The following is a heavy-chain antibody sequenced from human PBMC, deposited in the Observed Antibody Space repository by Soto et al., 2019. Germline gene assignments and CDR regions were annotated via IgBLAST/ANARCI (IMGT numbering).Heavy chain of an antibody. V-gene: IGHV3-21*01. J-gene: IGHJ4*02. D-gene: IGHD3-22*01. CDR1: GFTFSPYT. Sequence: PGGSLGLSCAASGFTFSPYTLGWVRQAPGKGLESLSFITNSNTYIYYADSVKGRFTISRDDARNSLYLQMNSLRAEDTAIYYCARVDYSDRGYFDYWGQGALVTVSS. CDR3: ARVDYSDRGYFDY. CDR2: ITNSNTYI.